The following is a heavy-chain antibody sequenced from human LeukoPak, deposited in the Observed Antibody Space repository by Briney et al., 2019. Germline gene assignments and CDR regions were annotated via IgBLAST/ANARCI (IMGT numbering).Heavy chain of an antibody. CDR2: INHSGST. J-gene: IGHJ4*02. V-gene: IGHV4-34*01. CDR1: GGSFSGYY. Sequence: SETLSLTCAVYGGSFSGYYWSWIRQPPGKGLEWIGEINHSGSTNYNPSLKSRVTISVDTSKNQFSLKLSSVTAADTAVYYCARQSFRPQYYYGSGRTRYYFDYWGQGTLVTVSS. CDR3: ARQSFRPQYYYGSGRTRYYFDY. D-gene: IGHD3-10*01.